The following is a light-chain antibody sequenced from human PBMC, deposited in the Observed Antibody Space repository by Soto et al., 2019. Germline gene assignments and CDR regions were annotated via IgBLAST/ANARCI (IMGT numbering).Light chain of an antibody. CDR3: MQALQTPWT. J-gene: IGKJ5*01. CDR1: HILLHSNGYNY. CDR2: LGS. Sequence: DIVMTQSPLSLPVTPGDPASISCRSIHILLHSNGYNYLYWYLQKPGQSPQLLIYLGSERASGVPDRFSGSGSGTDFTLKISGVEAEDVGVYYCMQALQTPWTFGQGTRLGIK. V-gene: IGKV2-28*01.